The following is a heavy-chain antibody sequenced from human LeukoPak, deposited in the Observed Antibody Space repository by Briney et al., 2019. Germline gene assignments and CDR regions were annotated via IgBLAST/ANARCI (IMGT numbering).Heavy chain of an antibody. CDR3: AKHAAVVVVIASDY. V-gene: IGHV3-23*01. Sequence: PGGSLRLSCAASGFTFSSYAMSWVRQAPGKGLDWVSAISGSGGSTYYADSVKGPFTISRDNSKNTLYLQMNSLRAEDTAVYYCAKHAAVVVVIASDYWGQGTLVTVSS. D-gene: IGHD3-22*01. CDR2: ISGSGGST. CDR1: GFTFSSYA. J-gene: IGHJ4*02.